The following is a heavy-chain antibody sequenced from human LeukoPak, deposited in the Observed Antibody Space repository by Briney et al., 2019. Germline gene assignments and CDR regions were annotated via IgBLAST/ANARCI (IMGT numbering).Heavy chain of an antibody. D-gene: IGHD4/OR15-4a*01. CDR1: GYTFTVHY. CDR3: ARDRDYGPDY. Sequence: ASLKVSCKASGYTFTVHYMHWLRQAPGQGLEWMGWIKPDSGATNFAQNFQGRVTMTSDTSINTAYMELSSLTSDDTAMYYCARDRDYGPDYWGQGTLVTVSA. V-gene: IGHV1-2*02. J-gene: IGHJ4*02. CDR2: IKPDSGAT.